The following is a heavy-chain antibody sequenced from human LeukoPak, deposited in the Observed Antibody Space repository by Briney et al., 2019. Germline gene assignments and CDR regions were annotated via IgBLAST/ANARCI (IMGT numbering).Heavy chain of an antibody. V-gene: IGHV5-51*01. Sequence: PGESLRTSCKGSGYSFTNFWITWVRQIPGKGLEWMRIIYPADSAHKYSPAFQAQVTISADKSITTAYLQWSSLKASDTAMYYCARSPRDGYHDAFDIWGEGTMVTVS. CDR3: ARSPRDGYHDAFDI. J-gene: IGHJ3*02. D-gene: IGHD5-24*01. CDR1: GYSFTNFW. CDR2: IYPADSAH.